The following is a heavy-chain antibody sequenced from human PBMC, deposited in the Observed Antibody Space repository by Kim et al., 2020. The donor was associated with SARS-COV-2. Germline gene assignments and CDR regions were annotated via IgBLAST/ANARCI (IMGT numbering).Heavy chain of an antibody. J-gene: IGHJ3*02. CDR1: GFTFSGST. D-gene: IGHD6-19*01. V-gene: IGHV3-73*01. CDR3: TRVNPIAGGWYDAFDI. CDR2: IRSKANSYAT. Sequence: GGSLRLSCAASGFTFSGSTMHLVRQASGKGLEWVGRIRSKANSYATAYAASVKNRFSISRDDSKNTAYLQMNSLKTEDTAVYYCTRVNPIAGGWYDAFDIWGQGTMVTVSS.